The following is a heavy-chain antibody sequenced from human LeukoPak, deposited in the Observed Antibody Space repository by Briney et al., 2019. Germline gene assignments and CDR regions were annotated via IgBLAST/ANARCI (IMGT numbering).Heavy chain of an antibody. J-gene: IGHJ4*02. D-gene: IGHD6-19*01. CDR2: IYHSGST. CDR1: GYSISSGYY. V-gene: IGHV4-38-2*02. Sequence: PSETLSLTCTVSGYSISSGYYWGWIRQPPGKGLEWIGSIYHSGSTYYNPSLKSRVTISVDTSKNQFSLKLSSVTAADTAVYYCARAVAGHFDYWGQGTLVTVSS. CDR3: ARAVAGHFDY.